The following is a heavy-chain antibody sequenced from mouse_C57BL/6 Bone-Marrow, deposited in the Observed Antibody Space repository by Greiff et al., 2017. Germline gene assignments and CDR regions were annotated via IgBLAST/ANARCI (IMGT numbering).Heavy chain of an antibody. CDR2: ISSGSSTI. CDR1: GFTFSDYG. J-gene: IGHJ4*01. D-gene: IGHD2-12*01. V-gene: IGHV5-17*01. Sequence: EVKLVESGGGLVKPGGSLKLSCAASGFTFSDYGMHWVRQAPEKGLEWVAYISSGSSTIYYADTVKGLFTFSRDNAKNTLFLQMTSLRSEDTSLYYCARSYVAMDYWGQGTSVTVSS. CDR3: ARSYVAMDY.